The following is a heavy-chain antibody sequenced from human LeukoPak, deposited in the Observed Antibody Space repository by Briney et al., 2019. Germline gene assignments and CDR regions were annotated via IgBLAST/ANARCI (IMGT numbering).Heavy chain of an antibody. V-gene: IGHV1-8*03. CDR1: GYTFTSYD. D-gene: IGHD6-6*01. Sequence: ASVTVSCKASGYTFTSYDINWVRQATGQGLEWMGWMNPNSGNTGYAQKFQGRVTITRNTSISTAYMELSSLRSEDTAVYYCARGNRGSSSFDYWGQGTLVTFSS. J-gene: IGHJ4*02. CDR2: MNPNSGNT. CDR3: ARGNRGSSSFDY.